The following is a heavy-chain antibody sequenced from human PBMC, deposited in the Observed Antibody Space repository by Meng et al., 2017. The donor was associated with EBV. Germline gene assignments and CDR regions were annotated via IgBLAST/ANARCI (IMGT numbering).Heavy chain of an antibody. V-gene: IGHV1-69*01. CDR3: ASESGRGYTPDY. J-gene: IGHJ4*02. D-gene: IGHD3-10*01. CDR2: FLPRLGAP. CDR1: GGPFRYYA. Sequence: VQLGQSAAEVKKPVSSVKVSCKTSGGPFRYYAISWVRQAPGQGLEWLGGFLPRLGAPNYAQKFHGRVKITAEESTSTHYMDLSSLRSEDTAIYYCASESGRGYTPDYWGQGTLVTVSS.